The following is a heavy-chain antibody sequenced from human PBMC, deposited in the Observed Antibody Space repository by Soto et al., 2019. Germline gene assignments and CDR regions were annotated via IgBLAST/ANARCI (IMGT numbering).Heavy chain of an antibody. CDR2: INPSGGST. Sequence: ASVKVSCKASGYTFTSYGISWVRQAPGQGLEWVGIINPSGGSTSYAQKFQGRVTMTRDTSTSTVYMELSSLRSEDTAVYYCATSDYYDSSGYYPNIWGQGTMVTVSS. CDR3: ATSDYYDSSGYYPNI. J-gene: IGHJ3*02. D-gene: IGHD3-22*01. V-gene: IGHV1-46*01. CDR1: GYTFTSYG.